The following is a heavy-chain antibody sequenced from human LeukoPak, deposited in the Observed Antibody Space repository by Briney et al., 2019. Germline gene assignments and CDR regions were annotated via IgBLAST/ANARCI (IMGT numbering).Heavy chain of an antibody. CDR3: ARDRGTWNDDGFDY. CDR2: IYISGST. J-gene: IGHJ4*02. D-gene: IGHD1-1*01. CDR1: GGSISSYY. Sequence: PSETLSLTCTVSGGSISSYYWSWIRQPAGKGLEWIGRIYISGSTNYNPSLKSRVTMSVDTSKNQFSLKLSSVTAANTAVYYCARDRGTWNDDGFDYWGQGTLVTVSS. V-gene: IGHV4-4*07.